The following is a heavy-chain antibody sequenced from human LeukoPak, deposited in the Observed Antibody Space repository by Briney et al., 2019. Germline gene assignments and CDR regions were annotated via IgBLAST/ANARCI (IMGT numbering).Heavy chain of an antibody. D-gene: IGHD6-13*01. CDR2: ISGSGGST. CDR3: AKVVRSSSWDFYFDY. Sequence: GGSLRLSCAASGFTFSRYAMSWVSQAPGKGLEWVSAISGSGGSTYYADSVKGRFTISRDNSKNTLYLQMNSLRAEDTAVYYCAKVVRSSSWDFYFDYWGQGTLVTVSS. J-gene: IGHJ4*02. V-gene: IGHV3-23*01. CDR1: GFTFSRYA.